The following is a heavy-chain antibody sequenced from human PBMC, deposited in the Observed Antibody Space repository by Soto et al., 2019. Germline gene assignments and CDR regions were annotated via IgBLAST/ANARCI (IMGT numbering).Heavy chain of an antibody. CDR1: GYTFTSYG. CDR2: ISAYNGNT. J-gene: IGHJ3*02. D-gene: IGHD3-22*01. CDR3: ARVTYYYDSSGYYYALDI. Sequence: QVQLVQSGAEVKKPGASVKVSCKASGYTFTSYGISWVRQAPGQGLEWMGWISAYNGNTNYAQKLQGRVTMTTDTSTSKAYMELRSLRSDDTAVYYCARVTYYYDSSGYYYALDIWGQGTMVTVSS. V-gene: IGHV1-18*01.